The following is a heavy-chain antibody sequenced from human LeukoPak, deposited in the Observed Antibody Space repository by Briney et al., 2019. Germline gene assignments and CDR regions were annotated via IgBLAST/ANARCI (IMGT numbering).Heavy chain of an antibody. Sequence: ASVKVSCKASGYTFTGYYMHWVRQAPGKGLEWMGGFDPEDGETIYAQKFQGRVTMTEDTSTDTAYMELSSLRSEDTAVYYCATYVHSSSWALGYWGQGTLVTVSS. CDR2: FDPEDGET. V-gene: IGHV1-24*01. CDR3: ATYVHSSSWALGY. J-gene: IGHJ4*02. D-gene: IGHD6-13*01. CDR1: GYTFTGYY.